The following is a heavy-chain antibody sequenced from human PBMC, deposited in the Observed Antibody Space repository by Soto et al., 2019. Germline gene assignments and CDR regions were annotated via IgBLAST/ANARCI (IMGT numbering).Heavy chain of an antibody. CDR3: ARGVGSGSYYNQYNWFDP. CDR2: ISAYNGNT. D-gene: IGHD3-10*01. Sequence: QVQLVQSGAAVKKPGASVKVSCKASGYTFTNYGISWVRQAPGQGLEWMGWISAYNGNTKYAQKLQGRVTMTTDTSTSTGYMELRSLRSDDTAVYYCARGVGSGSYYNQYNWFDPWGQGTQVTVSS. CDR1: GYTFTNYG. V-gene: IGHV1-18*01. J-gene: IGHJ5*02.